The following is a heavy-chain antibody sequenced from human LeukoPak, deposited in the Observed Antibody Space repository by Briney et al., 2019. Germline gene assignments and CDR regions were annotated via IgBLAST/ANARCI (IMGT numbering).Heavy chain of an antibody. V-gene: IGHV1-24*01. CDR1: GYTLTELS. Sequence: GASVKVSCKVSGYTLTELSMHWVRQAPGKGLEWMGGFDPEDGETIYAQKFQGRVTMTEDTSTDTAYMELSSLRSEDTAVYYCATDRRYCSGGSCYSGFNWYFDLWGRGTLVTVSS. J-gene: IGHJ2*01. D-gene: IGHD2-15*01. CDR3: ATDRRYCSGGSCYSGFNWYFDL. CDR2: FDPEDGET.